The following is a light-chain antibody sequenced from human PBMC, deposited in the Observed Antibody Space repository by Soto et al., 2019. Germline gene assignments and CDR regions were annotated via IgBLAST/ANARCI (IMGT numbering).Light chain of an antibody. CDR2: EVS. CDR1: SSDVGGYNY. CDR3: CSYGGGNNFYV. J-gene: IGLJ1*01. Sequence: QSVLTQPASVSGSPGQSITISCTGTSSDVGGYNYVSWYQQHPGKAPKLMIYEVSNRPSGVSNRFSGSKSGNTASLTISGLQAEDEGDYYCCSYGGGNNFYVFGTGTKVTVL. V-gene: IGLV2-14*01.